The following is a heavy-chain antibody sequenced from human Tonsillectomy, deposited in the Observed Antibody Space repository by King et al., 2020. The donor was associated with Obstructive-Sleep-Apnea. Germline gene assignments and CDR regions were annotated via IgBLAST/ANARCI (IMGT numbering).Heavy chain of an antibody. Sequence: QLQESGPGLVKPSETLSLTCTVSGGSINNYYWSWIRQPPGKGLEWIGDIYYSGSTNYNPSLGSRVSISVETSKNQFSLKLSPVTAADTAVYYCARYVSYSTSSGFDYWGQGTLVTVSS. CDR2: IYYSGST. V-gene: IGHV4-59*08. J-gene: IGHJ4*02. CDR1: GGSINNYY. D-gene: IGHD6-6*01. CDR3: ARYVSYSTSSGFDY.